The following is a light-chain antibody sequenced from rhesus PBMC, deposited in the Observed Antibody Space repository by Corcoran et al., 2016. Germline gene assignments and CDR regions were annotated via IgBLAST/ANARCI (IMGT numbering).Light chain of an antibody. V-gene: IGKV1-74*01. CDR1: ENINYY. CDR3: QHGYSTPLT. J-gene: IGKJ4*01. CDR2: KAS. Sequence: DIQMTQSPSSLSASVGDRVTITCRASENINYYLNWYQQTPGKAPKLLIYKASTLESGVPSRFSGSGSGTDYTFTISSLQPGDVATYYCQHGYSTPLTFGGGTKVEIK.